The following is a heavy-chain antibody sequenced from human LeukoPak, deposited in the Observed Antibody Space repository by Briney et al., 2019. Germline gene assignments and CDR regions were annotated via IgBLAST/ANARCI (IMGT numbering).Heavy chain of an antibody. CDR3: ARGIPANDAFDI. V-gene: IGHV4-39*07. Sequence: SGTLSLTCTVSGGSISSSSYYWGWIRQPPGKGLEWIGSIYYSGSTYYNPSLKSRVTISVDTSKNQFSLKLSSVTAADTAVYYCARGIPANDAFDIWGQGTMVTVSS. CDR1: GGSISSSSYY. J-gene: IGHJ3*02. CDR2: IYYSGST.